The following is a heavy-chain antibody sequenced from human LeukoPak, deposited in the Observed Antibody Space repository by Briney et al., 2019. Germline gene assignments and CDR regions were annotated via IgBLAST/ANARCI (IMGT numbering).Heavy chain of an antibody. CDR2: INHSGTS. V-gene: IGHV4-34*01. CDR1: GGSFGGYY. D-gene: IGHD3-10*01. Sequence: PSETLSLTCAVYGGSFGGYYWTWIRQPPGKGLEWIGEINHSGTSNYNPSLKSRVTISIDTSKNHLSLKLTSVTAADTAVYYCARGRPDGSGSYYKFDPWGQGTLVTVSS. CDR3: ARGRPDGSGSYYKFDP. J-gene: IGHJ5*02.